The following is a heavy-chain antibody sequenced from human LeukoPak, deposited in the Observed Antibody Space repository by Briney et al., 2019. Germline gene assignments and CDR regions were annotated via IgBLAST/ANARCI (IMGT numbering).Heavy chain of an antibody. V-gene: IGHV1-18*01. Sequence: GASVKVSCKASGYTFTSYGISWVRQAPGQGLEWMGWISAYNGNTNYAQKLQGRVTMTTDTSTSTAYMELRSLRSDDTAVYYCARAAPMDGSGSEPGWFDPWGQGTQVTVSS. CDR3: ARAAPMDGSGSEPGWFDP. D-gene: IGHD3-10*01. J-gene: IGHJ5*02. CDR2: ISAYNGNT. CDR1: GYTFTSYG.